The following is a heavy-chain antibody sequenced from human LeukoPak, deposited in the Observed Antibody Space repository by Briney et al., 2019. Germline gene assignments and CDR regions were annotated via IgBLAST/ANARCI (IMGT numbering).Heavy chain of an antibody. J-gene: IGHJ6*02. CDR2: IIPIFGTA. CDR1: GYTFTAYY. CDR3: ARGRITMVRGLGYYYYGMDV. V-gene: IGHV1-69*13. D-gene: IGHD3-10*01. Sequence: ASVKVSCKASGYTFTAYYMQWVRQAPGQGLEWMGGIIPIFGTANYAQKFQGRVTITADESTSTAYMELSSLRSEDTAVYYCARGRITMVRGLGYYYYGMDVWGQGTTVTVSS.